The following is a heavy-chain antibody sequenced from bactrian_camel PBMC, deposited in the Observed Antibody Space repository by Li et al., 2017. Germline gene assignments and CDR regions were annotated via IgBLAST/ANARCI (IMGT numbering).Heavy chain of an antibody. V-gene: IGHV3-2*01. CDR1: GFMFSTYQ. D-gene: IGHD6*01. Sequence: HVQLVESGGGLVEPGGSVTLSCATSGFMFSTYQMYWVRQAPGKGLEWVSSISSEGSMTWYADSVKGRFTVSRDNGKNSVYLQMNSLKPDDTAVYSCARVRGVVAVGFVDYWGQGTQVTVS. CDR3: ARVRGVVAVGFVDY. J-gene: IGHJ4*01. CDR2: ISSEGSMT.